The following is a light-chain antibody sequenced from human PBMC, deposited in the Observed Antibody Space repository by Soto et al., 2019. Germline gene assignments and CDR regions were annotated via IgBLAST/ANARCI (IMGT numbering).Light chain of an antibody. J-gene: IGKJ2*01. V-gene: IGKV3-15*01. CDR3: QQFNNWPHT. Sequence: EIVLPQSPATLSVSPGERATLSCRASQSVNQKLGWYQQKPGQVPRLLIYVASYRATGIPARFSGSGSGTEYTLTISNLQAEDFAVYYCQQFNNWPHTFGQGTRLEIK. CDR2: VAS. CDR1: QSVNQK.